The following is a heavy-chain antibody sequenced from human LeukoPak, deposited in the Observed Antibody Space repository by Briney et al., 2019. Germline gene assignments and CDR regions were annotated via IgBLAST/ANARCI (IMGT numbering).Heavy chain of an antibody. CDR1: GGSIGRYY. Sequence: NPSETLSLTCTVSGGSIGRYYWSWIRQPPGKGLEWIGYIYYTGSTNYNPSLKSRVTISVDTSKNQFSLKLSSVTAADTAVYYCARHMDSSGYYYGMDVWGQGTTVTVSS. D-gene: IGHD6-6*01. CDR2: IYYTGST. CDR3: ARHMDSSGYYYGMDV. V-gene: IGHV4-59*08. J-gene: IGHJ6*02.